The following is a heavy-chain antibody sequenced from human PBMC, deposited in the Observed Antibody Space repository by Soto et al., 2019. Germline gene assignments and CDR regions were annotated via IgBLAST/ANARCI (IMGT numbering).Heavy chain of an antibody. CDR3: AKDDGFGTMFGVDNYYYGMDV. D-gene: IGHD3-3*01. J-gene: IGHJ6*02. CDR2: ISYDGSNK. V-gene: IGHV3-30*18. Sequence: QVQLVESGGGVVQPGRSLRLSCAASGFTFSSYGMHWVRQAPGKGLEWVAVISYDGSNKYYADSVKGRFTISRDNSKXXLXLXXSSLRAEDTAVYYCAKDDGFGTMFGVDNYYYGMDVWGQGTTVTVSS. CDR1: GFTFSSYG.